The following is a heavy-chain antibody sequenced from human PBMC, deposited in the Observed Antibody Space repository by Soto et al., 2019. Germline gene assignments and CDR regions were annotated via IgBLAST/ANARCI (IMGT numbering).Heavy chain of an antibody. V-gene: IGHV3-74*01. CDR3: ARYTRIDGYNYVFDY. J-gene: IGHJ4*02. Sequence: PGGSLRLSCAASGFTFSSYDMHWVRQAPGKGLVWVSLINSDGSSTNYADSVKGRFTISRDNAKNTLYLQMSSLRAEDTAVYYCARYTRIDGYNYVFDYWGRGTLVTVSS. D-gene: IGHD5-12*01. CDR1: GFTFSSYD. CDR2: INSDGSST.